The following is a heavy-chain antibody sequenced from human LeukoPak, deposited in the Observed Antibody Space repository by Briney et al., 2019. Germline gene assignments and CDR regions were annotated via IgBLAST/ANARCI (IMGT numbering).Heavy chain of an antibody. D-gene: IGHD1-26*01. CDR2: IRYDGNNK. Sequence: GGSLRLSCAASGFPFSDYVMHWVRQAPGKGLEWVAVIRYDGNNKYYADSVKGRFTISRDNSKNMLYLQMNSLGTEDTAVYYCAKDRSYYLWNDFYYMDVWGNGTTVTVSS. J-gene: IGHJ6*03. V-gene: IGHV3-30*02. CDR1: GFPFSDYV. CDR3: AKDRSYYLWNDFYYMDV.